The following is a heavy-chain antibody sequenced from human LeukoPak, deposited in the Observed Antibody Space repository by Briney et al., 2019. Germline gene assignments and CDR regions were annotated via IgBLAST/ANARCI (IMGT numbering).Heavy chain of an antibody. J-gene: IGHJ4*02. CDR1: GFTFSSYA. Sequence: GGSLRLSCAVSGFTFSSYAMSWVRQAPGKGLEWVSAISGPGGPRYYVDSVKGRFTISRDNSKNTLYLQMNSLRAEDTAVYYCAKDLRDWNYGTFDYWGQGTLVTVSS. V-gene: IGHV3-23*01. CDR2: ISGPGGPR. CDR3: AKDLRDWNYGTFDY. D-gene: IGHD1-7*01.